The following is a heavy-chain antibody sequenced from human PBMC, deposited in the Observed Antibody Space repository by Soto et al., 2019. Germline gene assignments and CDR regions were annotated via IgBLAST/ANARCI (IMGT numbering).Heavy chain of an antibody. D-gene: IGHD6-19*01. CDR3: ARSSGWGIDY. J-gene: IGHJ4*02. Sequence: QVQLVESGGTVVQPGRSLRLSCAASGFTFSSYALHWVRQAPGKGLEWVTLISYDASNKNYGNSVKGRFTISRDNSKNTLYLQMDSLRAEDTAVYYCARSSGWGIDYWGQGTLVTVSS. V-gene: IGHV3-30*03. CDR1: GFTFSSYA. CDR2: ISYDASNK.